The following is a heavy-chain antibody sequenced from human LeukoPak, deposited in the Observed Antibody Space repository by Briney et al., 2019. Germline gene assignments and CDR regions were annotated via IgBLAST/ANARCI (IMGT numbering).Heavy chain of an antibody. D-gene: IGHD6-19*01. CDR3: ARATGSGWYFDY. CDR1: GYTFTHYG. V-gene: IGHV1-18*01. J-gene: IGHJ4*02. Sequence: ASMKVSCKASGYTFTHYGIIWVRQAPGQGLEWLGWISGYNGDTNYAQKLQGRVTMTTDTSTSTAYMDLRSLRSDDTAVYYCARATGSGWYFDYWGQGTLVTVSS. CDR2: ISGYNGDT.